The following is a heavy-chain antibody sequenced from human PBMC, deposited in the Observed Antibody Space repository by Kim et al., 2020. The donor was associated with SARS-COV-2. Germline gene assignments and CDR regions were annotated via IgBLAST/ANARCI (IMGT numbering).Heavy chain of an antibody. CDR3: ARRDIAAAGTGYYYGMDV. V-gene: IGHV5-10-1*01. CDR1: GYSFTSYW. CDR2: IDPSDSYT. J-gene: IGHJ6*04. D-gene: IGHD6-13*01. Sequence: GESLKISCKGSGYSFTSYWISWVRQMPGKGLEWMGRIDPSDSYTNYSPSFQGHVTISADKSISTAYLQWSSLKASDTAMYYCARRDIAAAGTGYYYGMDVWGKGTTVTVST.